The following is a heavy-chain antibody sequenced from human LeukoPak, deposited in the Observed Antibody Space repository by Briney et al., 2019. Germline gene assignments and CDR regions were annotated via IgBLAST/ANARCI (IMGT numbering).Heavy chain of an antibody. CDR2: IYTSGST. CDR3: ARGGDYYDSSGPSVWYFDL. Sequence: SETLSLTCTVSGGSISSGSYYWSWIRQPAGKGLEWFGRIYTSGSTNYNPSLKSRVTISVDTSKNQFSLKLSSVTAADTAVYCCARGGDYYDSSGPSVWYFDLWGRGTLVTVSS. V-gene: IGHV4-61*02. D-gene: IGHD3-22*01. J-gene: IGHJ2*01. CDR1: GGSISSGSYY.